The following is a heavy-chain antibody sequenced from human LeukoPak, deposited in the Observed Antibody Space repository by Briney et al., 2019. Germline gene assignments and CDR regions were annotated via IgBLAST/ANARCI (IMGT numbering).Heavy chain of an antibody. CDR1: DGSFSGYY. Sequence: ASETLSLTCAVYDGSFSGYYWSWIRQPPEKGLEWIGEINHSGSTNYNPSLKSRVTISLDTSKSQFSLKVRYVTAADTAVYYCARGLNDSWTGENYWGQGTLVTVSS. CDR3: ARGLNDSWTGENY. V-gene: IGHV4-34*01. D-gene: IGHD3-3*01. J-gene: IGHJ4*02. CDR2: INHSGST.